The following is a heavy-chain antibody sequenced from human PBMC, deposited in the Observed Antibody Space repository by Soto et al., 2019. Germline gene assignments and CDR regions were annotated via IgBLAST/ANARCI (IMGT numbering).Heavy chain of an antibody. J-gene: IGHJ4*02. Sequence: QVQLQESGPGLVKPSETLSLTCTVSGGSISSYYWSWIRQPPGKGLVWIGYIYYSGSTNYNPSLKGRVTISLDTSKNPFSLKLSPVTAPDTAVYYSARRYGSCFDYWGQGTLVTVSS. CDR2: IYYSGST. CDR1: GGSISSYY. CDR3: ARRYGSCFDY. D-gene: IGHD5-18*01. V-gene: IGHV4-59*08.